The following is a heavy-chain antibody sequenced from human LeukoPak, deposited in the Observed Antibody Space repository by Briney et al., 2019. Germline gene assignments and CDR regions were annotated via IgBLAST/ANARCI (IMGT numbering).Heavy chain of an antibody. Sequence: PSETLSLTCTVSGVSISSYYWSWIRQPPGKGLEWIGYIYYSGYTNYNPSLKSRVTISVDTSKNQFSLKLSSVSAADTAVYYCARTTMVRGTYYMDVWGKGTTVTISS. D-gene: IGHD3-10*01. CDR3: ARTTMVRGTYYMDV. V-gene: IGHV4-59*01. CDR1: GVSISSYY. CDR2: IYYSGYT. J-gene: IGHJ6*03.